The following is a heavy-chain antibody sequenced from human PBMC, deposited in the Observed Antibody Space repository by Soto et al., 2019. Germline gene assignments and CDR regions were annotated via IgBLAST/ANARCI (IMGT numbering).Heavy chain of an antibody. CDR3: ARMYYSSSPFDY. CDR2: IYYSGST. CDR1: GGSISSGGYY. D-gene: IGHD6-6*01. V-gene: IGHV4-31*03. Sequence: SETLSLTCTVSGGSISSGGYYWSWIRQHPGKGLEWIGYIYYSGSTYYNPSLKSRVTISVDTSKNQFSLKLSSVTAADTAVYYCARMYYSSSPFDYWGQGTLVTVSS. J-gene: IGHJ4*02.